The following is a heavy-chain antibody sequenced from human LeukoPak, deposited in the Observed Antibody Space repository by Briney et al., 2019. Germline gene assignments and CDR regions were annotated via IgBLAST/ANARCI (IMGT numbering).Heavy chain of an antibody. J-gene: IGHJ4*02. CDR1: GFTFSSYN. D-gene: IGHD4-17*01. CDR3: AGESDGDYYFDY. Sequence: PGGSLRLSCAASGFTFSSYNMNWVRQAPEKGLEWVSSISSSSNYIYYADSVKGRFTISRDNAKNSLYLQMHSLRAEDSALYYCAGESDGDYYFDYWGQGTLVTVSS. CDR2: ISSSSNYI. V-gene: IGHV3-21*01.